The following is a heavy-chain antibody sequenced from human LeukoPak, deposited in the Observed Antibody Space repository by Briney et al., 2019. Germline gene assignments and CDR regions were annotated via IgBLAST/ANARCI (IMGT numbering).Heavy chain of an antibody. D-gene: IGHD6-19*01. J-gene: IGHJ4*02. CDR3: ARLDLNGWGFDY. Sequence: QPGGSLRLSCEASGFTFSRYEMNCARQAPGKGLDWVSSISSGGSDRYYADSVKGRFTISRDFVKNSLYLQMNSLRAEDTAVYYCARLDLNGWGFDYWGQGALVTVSS. CDR2: ISSGGSDR. V-gene: IGHV3-48*03. CDR1: GFTFSRYE.